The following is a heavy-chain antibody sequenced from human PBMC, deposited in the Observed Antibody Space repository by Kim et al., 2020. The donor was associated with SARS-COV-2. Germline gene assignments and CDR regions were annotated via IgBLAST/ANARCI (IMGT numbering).Heavy chain of an antibody. CDR1: GGSISSYY. CDR2: IYYSGST. J-gene: IGHJ1*01. V-gene: IGHV4-59*01. CDR3: ARESPRYTGYFQH. Sequence: SETLSLTCTVSGGSISSYYWSWIRQPPGKGLEWIGYIYYSGSTNYNPSLKSRVTISVDTSKNQFSLKLSSVTAADTAVYYCARESPRYTGYFQHWGQGTLVTVSS. D-gene: IGHD2-2*02.